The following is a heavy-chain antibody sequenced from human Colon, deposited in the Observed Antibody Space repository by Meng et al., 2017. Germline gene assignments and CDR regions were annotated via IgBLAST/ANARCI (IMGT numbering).Heavy chain of an antibody. V-gene: IGHV1-18*01. J-gene: IGHJ4*02. CDR2: ISAYNGDT. D-gene: IGHD1-26*01. CDR1: GYTFTNNG. CDR3: ARDSAIVGAKYYFDD. Sequence: AAVMISCKASGYTFTNNGISWVRQAPGQGREGMGWISAYNGDTHYAQNLQGRVTMTTDTSTNTAYKELRSLRSDDTAVYYCARDSAIVGAKYYFDDWGQGTLVTVSS.